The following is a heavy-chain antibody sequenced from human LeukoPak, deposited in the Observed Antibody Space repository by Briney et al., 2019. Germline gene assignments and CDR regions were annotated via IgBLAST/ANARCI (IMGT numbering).Heavy chain of an antibody. CDR2: ISSSSSYT. D-gene: IGHD3-10*01. CDR3: ARVGGSGSHDY. CDR1: GFTFRSCE. V-gene: IGHV3-11*05. Sequence: GGSLRLSCAASGFTFRSCELSWVRQAPAKGLEWVSYISSSSSYTNYADSVKGRFTISRDNAKNSLYLQMNSLRAEDTAVYYCARVGGSGSHDYWGQGTLVTVSS. J-gene: IGHJ4*02.